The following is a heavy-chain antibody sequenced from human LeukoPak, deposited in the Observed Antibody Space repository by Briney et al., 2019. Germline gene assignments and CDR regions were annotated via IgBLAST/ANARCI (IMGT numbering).Heavy chain of an antibody. V-gene: IGHV1-18*01. CDR1: GYTFTSYG. D-gene: IGHD6-13*01. J-gene: IGHJ4*02. CDR2: ISAYNGNT. CDR3: ARGFRYIAAVVWPIDY. Sequence: ASVKVSCKASGYTFTSYGISWVRQAPGQWLEWMGWISAYNGNTNYAQKFQGRVTMTTDTSTSIAYMELRSLRSDDTAVYYCARGFRYIAAVVWPIDYWGQGTLVTVSS.